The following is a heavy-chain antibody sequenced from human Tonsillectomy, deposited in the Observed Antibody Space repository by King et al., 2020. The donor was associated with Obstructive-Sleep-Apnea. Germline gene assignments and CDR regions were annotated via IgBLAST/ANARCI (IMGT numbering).Heavy chain of an antibody. Sequence: QLQESGPGLVKPSETLFLTCTVSGGSISSSSYYRGWIRQPPGKGLEWIGSIYYSGSTYYNPSLKSRVTISVDTSKNQFSLKLSSVTAADTAVYYCASDLVAADYYYYGMDVWGQGTTVTVSS. CDR1: GGSISSSSYY. V-gene: IGHV4-39*07. CDR3: ASDLVAADYYYYGMDV. D-gene: IGHD6-19*01. CDR2: IYYSGST. J-gene: IGHJ6*02.